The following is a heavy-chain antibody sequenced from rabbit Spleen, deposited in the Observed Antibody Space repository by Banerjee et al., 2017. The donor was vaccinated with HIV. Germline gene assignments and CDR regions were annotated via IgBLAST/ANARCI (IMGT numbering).Heavy chain of an antibody. Sequence: QEQLVESGGGLVQPEGSLTLSCKASGFDFSSYWMCWVRQAPGKGLEWIACIVIGDGSTYYASWVNGRLTISKTSSTTVTLQMTSLTAADTATYFCARWGTRTTDYWLWGPGTLVTVS. J-gene: IGHJ4*01. CDR3: ARWGTRTTDYWL. CDR2: IVIGDGST. CDR1: GFDFSSYW. V-gene: IGHV1S47*01. D-gene: IGHD1-1*01.